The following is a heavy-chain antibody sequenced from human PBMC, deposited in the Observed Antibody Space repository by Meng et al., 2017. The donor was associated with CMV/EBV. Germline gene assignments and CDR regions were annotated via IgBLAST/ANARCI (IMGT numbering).Heavy chain of an antibody. CDR3: AKAPYTGGVDS. J-gene: IGHJ4*02. Sequence: GESLKISCTASGFTFSKCGMHWVRQAPGKGLEWVAVIWYDGSEEYYADNVKGRFTISRDNYRHMLYLQMNNLRAEDTAVYYCAKAPYTGGVDSWGQGTLFPLSS. CDR2: IWYDGSEE. V-gene: IGHV3-33*03. CDR1: GFTFSKCG. D-gene: IGHD3-16*01.